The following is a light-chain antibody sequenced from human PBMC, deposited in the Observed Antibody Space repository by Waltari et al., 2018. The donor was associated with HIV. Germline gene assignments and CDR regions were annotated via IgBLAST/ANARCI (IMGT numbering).Light chain of an antibody. CDR3: QHRGDWYT. J-gene: IGKJ2*01. Sequence: EIVLSQSPASLSLSPGERATLSCRASQSLSNYLAWYQQKPGQAPRLLIYDASTRVTGIPARFRGSGSGTDFTLTISSLDPGDFAIYYCQHRGDWYTFSQGTKLEI. CDR2: DAS. V-gene: IGKV3-11*01. CDR1: QSLSNY.